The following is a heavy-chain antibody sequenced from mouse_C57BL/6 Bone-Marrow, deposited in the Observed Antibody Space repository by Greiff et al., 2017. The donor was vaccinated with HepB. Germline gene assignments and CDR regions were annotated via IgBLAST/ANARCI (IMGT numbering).Heavy chain of an antibody. J-gene: IGHJ2*01. CDR1: GFTFSSYA. Sequence: EVQRVESGGGLVKPGGSLKLSCAASGFTFSSYAMSWVRQTPEKRLEWVATISDGGSYTYYPDNVKGRFTISRDNAKNNLYLQMSHLKSEDTAMYYCARPGTTVVNYFDDWGQGTTLTVSS. CDR3: ARPGTTVVNYFDD. CDR2: ISDGGSYT. D-gene: IGHD1-1*01. V-gene: IGHV5-4*01.